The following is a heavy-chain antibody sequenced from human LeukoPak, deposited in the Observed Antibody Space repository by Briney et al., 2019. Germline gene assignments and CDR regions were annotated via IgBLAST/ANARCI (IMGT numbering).Heavy chain of an antibody. CDR1: GHTFTSYA. CDR2: INAGNGNT. V-gene: IGHV1-3*01. Sequence: ASVKVSCKASGHTFTSYAMHWVRQAPGQRLEWMGWINAGNGNTKYSQRFQGRVTITRDTSASTAYMELSSLRSDDTAVYYCARDTYDFLTGRYSGSGGDYWGQGTLVTVSS. CDR3: ARDTYDFLTGRYSGSGGDY. J-gene: IGHJ4*02. D-gene: IGHD3-9*01.